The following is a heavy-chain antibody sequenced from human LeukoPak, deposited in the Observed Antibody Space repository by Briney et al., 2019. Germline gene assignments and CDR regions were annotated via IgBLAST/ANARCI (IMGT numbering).Heavy chain of an antibody. Sequence: GGSLRLSCAASGFTFSSYSINWVRQAPGKGLQWVSSISGTSTYIYYADSVKGRFTISRDNAKNSLYLQMNSLRGEDTAVYYCARGDGATPPDVFDTWGQGTVVTVSS. D-gene: IGHD3-10*01. V-gene: IGHV3-21*01. CDR2: ISGTSTYI. CDR3: ARGDGATPPDVFDT. J-gene: IGHJ3*02. CDR1: GFTFSSYS.